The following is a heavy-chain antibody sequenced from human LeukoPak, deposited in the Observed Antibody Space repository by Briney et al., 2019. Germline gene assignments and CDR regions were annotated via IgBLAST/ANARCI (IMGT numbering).Heavy chain of an antibody. CDR1: GYTFTSYG. Sequence: GASVKVSCKASGYTFTSYGISWVRQAPGQGLEWMGWINAYNGNTNYSQKPQGRVTMTTDTSTNTAYMEQRSLMTDDTAVYYCARERCSGGSCYGGIDYWGQGTLVTVSS. J-gene: IGHJ4*02. CDR3: ARERCSGGSCYGGIDY. CDR2: INAYNGNT. D-gene: IGHD2-15*01. V-gene: IGHV1-18*01.